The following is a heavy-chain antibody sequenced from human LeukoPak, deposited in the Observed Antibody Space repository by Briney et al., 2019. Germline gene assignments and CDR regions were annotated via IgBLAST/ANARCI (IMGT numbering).Heavy chain of an antibody. D-gene: IGHD3-9*01. V-gene: IGHV3-23*01. Sequence: GGSLRLSCAASGVTFSTYPMAWVRQGPGKGLEWISSISGSGTSTFYADSVKGRFTISRDNSKNTLYLQMNSLRAEDTAVYYCAKVPDIPYFDYWGQGTLVTVSS. CDR2: ISGSGTST. J-gene: IGHJ4*02. CDR3: AKVPDIPYFDY. CDR1: GVTFSTYP.